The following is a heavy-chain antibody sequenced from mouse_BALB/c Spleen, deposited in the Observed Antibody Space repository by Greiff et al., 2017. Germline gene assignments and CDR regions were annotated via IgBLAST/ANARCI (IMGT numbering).Heavy chain of an antibody. CDR2: ISSGGSYT. D-gene: IGHD1-2*01. Sequence: EVQLQESGGDLVKPGGSLKLSCAASGFTFSSYGMSWVRQTPDKRLEWVATISSGGSYTYYPDSVKGRFTISRDNSKNTLYLQMSSLKSEDTAMYYCARPFITTAHFDYWGQGTTLTVSS. J-gene: IGHJ2*01. CDR1: GFTFSSYG. V-gene: IGHV5-6*01. CDR3: ARPFITTAHFDY.